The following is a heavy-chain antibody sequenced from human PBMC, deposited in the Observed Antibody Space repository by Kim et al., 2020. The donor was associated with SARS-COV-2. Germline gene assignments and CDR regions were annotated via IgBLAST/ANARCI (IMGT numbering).Heavy chain of an antibody. CDR1: RFTFSSYA. J-gene: IGHJ4*02. V-gene: IGHV3-30-3*01. D-gene: IGHD3-16*02. Sequence: GGSLRLSCAASRFTFSSYAMHWVRQAPGKGLEWVAVISYDGSNKYYADSVKGRFTISRDNSKNTLYLQMNSLRAEDTAVYYCAREYYDYVWGSYRSVYWGQGTLVTVSS. CDR3: AREYYDYVWGSYRSVY. CDR2: ISYDGSNK.